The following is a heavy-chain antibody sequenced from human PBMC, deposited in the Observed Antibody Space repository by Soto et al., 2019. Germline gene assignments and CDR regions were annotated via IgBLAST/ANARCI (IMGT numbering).Heavy chain of an antibody. CDR1: GFTFDDYA. V-gene: IGHV3-9*01. J-gene: IGHJ4*02. Sequence: SLRLSCAASGFTFDDYAMHWVRQAPGKGLEWVSGISWNSGSIGYADSVKGRFTISRDNAKNSLYLQMNSLRAEDTALYYCAKGRWGDSGSSGGDFDYWGQGTLVTVSS. CDR2: ISWNSGSI. D-gene: IGHD1-26*01. CDR3: AKGRWGDSGSSGGDFDY.